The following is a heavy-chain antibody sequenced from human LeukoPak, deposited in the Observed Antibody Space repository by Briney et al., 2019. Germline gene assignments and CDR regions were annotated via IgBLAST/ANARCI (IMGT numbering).Heavy chain of an antibody. V-gene: IGHV4-59*01. D-gene: IGHD3-16*01. Sequence: SETLSLTCTVSGGSISGYYWSWIRQPPGKGLEWIGYIYYSGSTNYNPSLKSRVTISVDTSKNQFSLKLSSVTAADAAVYYCARVGGGYYYYYGMDVWGQGTTVTVSS. CDR2: IYYSGST. CDR1: GGSISGYY. CDR3: ARVGGGYYYYYGMDV. J-gene: IGHJ6*02.